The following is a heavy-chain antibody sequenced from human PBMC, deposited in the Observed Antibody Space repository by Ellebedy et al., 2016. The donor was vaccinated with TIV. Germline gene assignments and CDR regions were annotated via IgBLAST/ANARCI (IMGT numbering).Heavy chain of an antibody. D-gene: IGHD5-18*01. CDR3: ATARGGDTAMADYNYYYYGMDV. CDR1: GGTFSSYA. V-gene: IGHV1-69*13. Sequence: ASVKVSCKASGGTFSSYAISWVRQAPGQGLEWMGGIIPIFGTANYAQKFQGRVTITADESTSTAYMELSSLRSEDTAVYYCATARGGDTAMADYNYYYYGMDVWGQGTTVTVSS. J-gene: IGHJ6*02. CDR2: IIPIFGTA.